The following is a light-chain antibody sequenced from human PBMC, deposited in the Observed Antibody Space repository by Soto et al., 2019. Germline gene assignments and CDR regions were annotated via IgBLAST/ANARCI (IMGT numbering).Light chain of an antibody. CDR3: QQYGSSPWT. CDR2: GAS. CDR1: QSVSSSY. J-gene: IGKJ1*01. Sequence: EVVLTQSPGPLSLSSGERATLSCRASQSVSSSYLAWYQQKPGQAPRLLIYGASSRATGIPDRFSGSGSGTDFTLTISRLEPEDFAVYYCQQYGSSPWTFGQGTKVDI. V-gene: IGKV3-20*01.